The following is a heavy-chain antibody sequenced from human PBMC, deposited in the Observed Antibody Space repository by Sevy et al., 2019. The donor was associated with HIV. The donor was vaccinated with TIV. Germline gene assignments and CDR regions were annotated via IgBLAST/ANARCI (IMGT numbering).Heavy chain of an antibody. CDR1: GSTFSDYG. CDR3: ARDVRGEGIRPGDLDY. D-gene: IGHD3-10*02. Sequence: GESLKISCAASGSTFSDYGMQWVRQAPGKGLEWVAVIWNDGSNKYYADSVKGRFTTSRDNSSNTLYLQMNSLRAEDTAVYYCARDVRGEGIRPGDLDYWGQGTLVTVSS. CDR2: IWNDGSNK. V-gene: IGHV3-33*01. J-gene: IGHJ4*02.